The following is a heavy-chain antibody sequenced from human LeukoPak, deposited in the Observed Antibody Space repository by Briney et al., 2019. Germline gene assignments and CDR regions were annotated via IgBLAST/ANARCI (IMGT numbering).Heavy chain of an antibody. CDR2: IYPGDSDT. J-gene: IGHJ4*02. D-gene: IGHD3-10*01. V-gene: IGHV5-51*01. Sequence: GESLKISCKGSGHSFTNYWIAWVRQMPGKGLEWMGIIYPGDSDTRYSPSFQGQVTISVDKSISTAYLQWSSLKAPDTAMYYCARLGYYGSGSYLPLYYWGQGTLITVSS. CDR3: ARLGYYGSGSYLPLYY. CDR1: GHSFTNYW.